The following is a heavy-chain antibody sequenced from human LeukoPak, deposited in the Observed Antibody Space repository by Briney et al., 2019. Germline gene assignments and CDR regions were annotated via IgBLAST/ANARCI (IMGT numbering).Heavy chain of an antibody. Sequence: ASVKVSCKASGYTFTSYDINWVRQATGQGLEWMGWMNPNSGNTGYAQKFQGRVTMTRNTSISTAYMELSSLRSEDTAVYYCARRKEDIVVVPARVAFDIWGQGTMVTVSS. J-gene: IGHJ3*02. CDR1: GYTFTSYD. V-gene: IGHV1-8*01. CDR2: MNPNSGNT. CDR3: ARRKEDIVVVPARVAFDI. D-gene: IGHD2-2*01.